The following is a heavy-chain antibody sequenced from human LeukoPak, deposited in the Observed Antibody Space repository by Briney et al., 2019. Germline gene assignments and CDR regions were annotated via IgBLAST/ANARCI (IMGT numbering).Heavy chain of an antibody. CDR1: GFTFSSYS. D-gene: IGHD4-17*01. CDR2: ISSSSSYI. J-gene: IGHJ3*02. CDR3: WVYGERYAFDI. Sequence: GGSLRLSCAASGFTFSSYSMNWVRQAPGKGLEWVSSISSSSSYIYYADSVKGRFTISRDNAKSSLYLQMNSLRAEDTAVYYCWVYGERYAFDIWGQGTMVTVS. V-gene: IGHV3-21*01.